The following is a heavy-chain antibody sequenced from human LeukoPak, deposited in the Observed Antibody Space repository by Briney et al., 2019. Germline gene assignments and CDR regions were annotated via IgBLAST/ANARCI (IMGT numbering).Heavy chain of an antibody. CDR3: AGIPVFGVVLHQEPV. CDR2: FIPILDTA. V-gene: IGHV1-69*10. J-gene: IGHJ6*03. D-gene: IGHD3-3*01. CDR1: GVTFSDYA. Sequence: SAKVSCKASGVTFSDYALNWVRQAPGQGLEWMGVFIPILDTANSTQKFQGRLTIIADISTNTVYMELSSLRFDDTAVYFCAGIPVFGVVLHQEPVWGKGTTVTVSS.